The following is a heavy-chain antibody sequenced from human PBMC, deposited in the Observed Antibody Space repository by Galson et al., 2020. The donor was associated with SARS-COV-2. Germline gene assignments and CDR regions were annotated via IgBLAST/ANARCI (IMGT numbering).Heavy chain of an antibody. CDR2: ISSSSSTI. J-gene: IGHJ6*02. V-gene: IGHV3-48*01. CDR1: GFTFSSYS. D-gene: IGHD6-13*01. CDR3: ASIAAADRTYYYYGMDV. Sequence: GGSLRLSCAAPGFTFSSYSINWVRQAPGKGLEWVSYISSSSSTIYYADSVKGRFTISRDNAKNSLYLQMNSLRAEDTAVYYCASIAAADRTYYYYGMDVWGQGTTVTVSS.